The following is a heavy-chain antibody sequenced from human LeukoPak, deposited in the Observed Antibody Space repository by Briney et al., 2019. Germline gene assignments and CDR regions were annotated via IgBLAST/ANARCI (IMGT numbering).Heavy chain of an antibody. CDR2: VSYDITRT. V-gene: IGHV3-23*01. CDR3: ARPGCGGNCYYRMDV. Sequence: PGGSLRPSCAASGFNFSSYAMTWVRQAPGKGLEWISAVSYDITRTFYADSVKGRFAISRDNSRNTLFLQMNSLRADDTAVYYCARPGCGGNCYYRMDVWGKGTTVTVSS. CDR1: GFNFSSYA. J-gene: IGHJ6*04. D-gene: IGHD2-21*01.